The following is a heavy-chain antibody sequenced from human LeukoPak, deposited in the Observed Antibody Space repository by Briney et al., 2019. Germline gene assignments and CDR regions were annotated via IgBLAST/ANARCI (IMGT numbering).Heavy chain of an antibody. V-gene: IGHV4-61*02. CDR3: ARAEVFGNSGYNWFDP. CDR2: IYTSGST. Sequence: SETLSLTCTVSGGSISSGSYYWSWIRQPAGKGLEWIGRIYTSGSTNYNPSLKSRVTISVDTSKNQFSLKLSSVTAADTAVYYCARAEVFGNSGYNWFDPWGQGTLVTVSS. J-gene: IGHJ5*02. CDR1: GGSISSGSYY. D-gene: IGHD4-23*01.